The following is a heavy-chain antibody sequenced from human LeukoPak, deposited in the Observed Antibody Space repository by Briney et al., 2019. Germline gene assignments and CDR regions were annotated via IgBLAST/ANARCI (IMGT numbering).Heavy chain of an antibody. CDR2: IDTSSNL. J-gene: IGHJ6*02. V-gene: IGHV3-69-1*02. CDR3: ARGIAVAGRDYYYGMDV. D-gene: IGHD6-19*01. CDR1: AFTFSTYN. Sequence: PGGSLRLSCAASAFTFSTYNMNWVRQAPGKGLEWVSSIDTSSNLYYADSVKGRFTISRDNAKNSLYLQMNSLRAEDTAVYYCARGIAVAGRDYYYGMDVWGQGTTVTVSS.